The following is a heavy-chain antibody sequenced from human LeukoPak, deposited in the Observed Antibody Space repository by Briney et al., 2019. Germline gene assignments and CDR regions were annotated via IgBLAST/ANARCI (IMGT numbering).Heavy chain of an antibody. CDR2: IRAYNGYT. J-gene: IGHJ4*02. Sequence: GASVKVSCQTSGHTFVTHGVSWIRQAPGRGLEWVGWIRAYNGYTKYAEKLQGRVTVTMDTSATTAYMELGSLRPDDTAVYYCARDGEAYTGGPQYFDSWGQGILVIVSS. V-gene: IGHV1-18*04. CDR3: ARDGEAYTGGPQYFDS. D-gene: IGHD5-24*01. CDR1: GHTFVTHG.